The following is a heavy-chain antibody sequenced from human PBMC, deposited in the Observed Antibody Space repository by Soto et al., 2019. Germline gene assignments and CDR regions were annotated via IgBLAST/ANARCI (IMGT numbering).Heavy chain of an antibody. Sequence: GGSQSRSYAASGDTFSGYYRRWSHQAKGKGLEWISYIDTSGTKIYYADSVKGRFTITRDNAKNSLYLEMNSMRDEDTAVYYCARHYDMWSGYLSPVDFWGQGTLVTVSS. D-gene: IGHD3-3*01. V-gene: IGHV3-11*01. CDR3: ARHYDMWSGYLSPVDF. CDR1: GDTFSGYY. CDR2: IDTSGTKI. J-gene: IGHJ4*03.